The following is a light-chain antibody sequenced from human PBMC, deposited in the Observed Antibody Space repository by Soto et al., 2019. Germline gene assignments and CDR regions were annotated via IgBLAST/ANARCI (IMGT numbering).Light chain of an antibody. J-gene: IGKJ2*01. CDR1: QSISSY. CDR2: DAS. V-gene: IGKV3-11*01. CDR3: QHRSKWPPAYT. Sequence: EIVLTQSPATLSLSPRDRATLSCRASQSISSYLAWYQQRPGQAPRLLIYDASKKASGNPARFSGSGSGTDFTLTISSLEPEDFAVYYCQHRSKWPPAYTFGQGTKLDIK.